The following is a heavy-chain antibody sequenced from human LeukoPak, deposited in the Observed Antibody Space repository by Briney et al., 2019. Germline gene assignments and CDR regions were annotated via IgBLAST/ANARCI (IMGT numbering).Heavy chain of an antibody. J-gene: IGHJ4*02. CDR2: INHSGST. Sequence: SETLSLTCTVSGGSISSYYWSWIRQPPGKGLEWVGEINHSGSTNYNPSLKSRVTISVDTSKNQFSLKLSSVTAADTAVYYCARRSIAAAGTRYFDYWGQGTLVTVSS. CDR3: ARRSIAAAGTRYFDY. V-gene: IGHV4-34*01. D-gene: IGHD6-13*01. CDR1: GGSISSYY.